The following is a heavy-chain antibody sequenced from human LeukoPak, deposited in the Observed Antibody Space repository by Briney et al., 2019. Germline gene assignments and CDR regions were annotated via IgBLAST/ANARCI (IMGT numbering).Heavy chain of an antibody. CDR2: IYHSGST. J-gene: IGHJ4*02. Sequence: SETLSLTCTVSGYSISSGYYWGWIRQPPGKGLEWIGSIYHSGSTYYNPSLKSRVTISVDTSKNQFSLKLSSVTAADTAVYYCARQGLGLGYYYDSSGYYIDYWGQGTLVTVSS. CDR3: ARQGLGLGYYYDSSGYYIDY. CDR1: GYSISSGYY. V-gene: IGHV4-38-2*02. D-gene: IGHD3-22*01.